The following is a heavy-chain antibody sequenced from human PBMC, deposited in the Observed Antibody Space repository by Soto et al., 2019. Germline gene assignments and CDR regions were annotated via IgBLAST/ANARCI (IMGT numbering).Heavy chain of an antibody. CDR1: GGPFSDYA. V-gene: IGHV3-21*01. CDR3: ARGYVSTWSVYYFDY. J-gene: IGHJ4*02. Sequence: GGSLRLSCAASGGPFSDYAMNWVRQAPGKGLEWVSSISSGSSYIYYADSVKGRFTISRDNTKNSLYLQMNSLRAEDTAVYYCARGYVSTWSVYYFDYWGQGTLVTVSS. CDR2: ISSGSSYI. D-gene: IGHD6-6*01.